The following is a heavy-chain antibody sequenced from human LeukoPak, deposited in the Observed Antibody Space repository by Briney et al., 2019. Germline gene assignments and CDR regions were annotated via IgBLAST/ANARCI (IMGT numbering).Heavy chain of an antibody. V-gene: IGHV4-38-2*02. Sequence: SKTLSLTCTVSGYSISSGYYWGWIRQPPGKGLEWIGSIYHSGSTYYNPSLKSRVTISVDTSKNQFSLKLSSVTAADTAVYYCARRITMVRGVIDYWGQGTLVTVSS. CDR3: ARRITMVRGVIDY. CDR2: IYHSGST. CDR1: GYSISSGYY. J-gene: IGHJ4*02. D-gene: IGHD3-10*01.